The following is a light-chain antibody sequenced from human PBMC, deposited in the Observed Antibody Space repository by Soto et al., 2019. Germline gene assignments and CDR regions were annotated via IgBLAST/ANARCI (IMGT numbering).Light chain of an antibody. CDR3: QQCYTTRSIT. CDR2: KAS. J-gene: IGKJ5*01. V-gene: IGKV1-5*03. Sequence: DIHMTQSPSTLSASVGDRVTITCRASQSISSWLAWYQQKPGKAPKLLIYKASTLKSGVPSRFSGSGSGTDFTLTISSLQPEDFATYYCQQCYTTRSITFGQGTRLEIK. CDR1: QSISSW.